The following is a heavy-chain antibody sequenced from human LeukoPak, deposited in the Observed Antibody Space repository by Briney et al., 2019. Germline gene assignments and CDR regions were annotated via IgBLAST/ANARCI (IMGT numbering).Heavy chain of an antibody. V-gene: IGHV3-7*01. Sequence: GGSLRLSCAASGFTFSSYWMSWVRQAPGKGLEWVANIKQDGSEKYYVDSVKGRFTISRDNAKNSLFLQMNSLRAEDTAVYYCAKPLGYCTNGVCWEIDYWGQGTLVTVSS. CDR1: GFTFSSYW. D-gene: IGHD2-8*01. CDR2: IKQDGSEK. CDR3: AKPLGYCTNGVCWEIDY. J-gene: IGHJ4*02.